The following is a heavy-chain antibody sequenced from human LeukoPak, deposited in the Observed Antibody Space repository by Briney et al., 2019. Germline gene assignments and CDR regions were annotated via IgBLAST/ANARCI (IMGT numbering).Heavy chain of an antibody. CDR3: AKDFLDNRERPYYMDV. J-gene: IGHJ6*03. V-gene: IGHV3-23*01. D-gene: IGHD1-1*01. CDR2: ISGSGGST. Sequence: GGSLRVSCAASGFTLISYAMSWVRQARGKGLEWVSGISGSGGSTYNADSVKGRFTISRDNSKNTLYLQMNSLRAEDTAVYYCAKDFLDNRERPYYMDVWGKGTTVTVSS. CDR1: GFTLISYA.